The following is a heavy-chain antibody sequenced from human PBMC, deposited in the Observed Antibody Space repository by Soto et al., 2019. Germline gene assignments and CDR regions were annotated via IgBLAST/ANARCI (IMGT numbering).Heavy chain of an antibody. D-gene: IGHD2-15*01. CDR1: GGSVSNYY. CDR3: ARGHVVETNYGFYGQ. V-gene: IGHV4-59*02. J-gene: IGHJ4*02. CDR2: MTHSGSS. Sequence: PSETLSLTCSVSGGSVSNYYCSWIRQPPGKGLEWTGYMTHSGSSNYNPIRHTRGTRSVNTSKNSVCLEVTSVIATDSAVYYCARGHVVETNYGFYGQWGQGILVSVSS.